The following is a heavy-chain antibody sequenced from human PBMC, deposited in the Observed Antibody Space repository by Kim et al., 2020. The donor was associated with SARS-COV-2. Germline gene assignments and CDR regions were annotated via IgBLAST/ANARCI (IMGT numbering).Heavy chain of an antibody. J-gene: IGHJ6*03. CDR3: ARAAVGAMYMTA. V-gene: IGHV4-39*02. D-gene: IGHD1-26*01. Sequence: SETLSLNCIVSGGSLSGGSLYWGWVRQAPGKGLQWVASVYPTGTTYYNPSLESRVTISIDTSRNIFSLKVASVTAADTAIYYCARAAVGAMYMTAWG. CDR2: VYPTGTT. CDR1: GGSLSGGSLY.